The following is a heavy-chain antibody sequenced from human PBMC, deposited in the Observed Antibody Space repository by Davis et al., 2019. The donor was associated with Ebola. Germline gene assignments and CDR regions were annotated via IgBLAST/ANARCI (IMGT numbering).Heavy chain of an antibody. V-gene: IGHV1-2*02. CDR1: GYTFTGYY. CDR3: AREEWLSYYYYYYGMDV. Sequence: ASVKVSCKASGYTFTGYYMHWVRQAPGQGLEWMGWINPNSGGTNYAQKFQGRVTMTRDTSISTAYMELSRLRSDDTAVYYCAREEWLSYYYYYYGMDVWGQGTTVTVSS. D-gene: IGHD6-19*01. J-gene: IGHJ6*02. CDR2: INPNSGGT.